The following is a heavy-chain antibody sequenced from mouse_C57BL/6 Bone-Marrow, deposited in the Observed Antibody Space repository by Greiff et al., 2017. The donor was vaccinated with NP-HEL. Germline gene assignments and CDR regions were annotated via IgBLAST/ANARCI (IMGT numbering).Heavy chain of an antibody. Sequence: VQLKESGGGLVQPGGSLKLSCAASGFTFSDYYMYWVRQTPEKRLEWVAYISNGGGSTYYPDTVKGRFTISRDNAKNTLYLQMSRLKSEDTAMYYCARHWKYYDYDAWFAYWGQGTLVTVSA. V-gene: IGHV5-12*01. CDR3: ARHWKYYDYDAWFAY. D-gene: IGHD2-4*01. CDR1: GFTFSDYY. J-gene: IGHJ3*01. CDR2: ISNGGGST.